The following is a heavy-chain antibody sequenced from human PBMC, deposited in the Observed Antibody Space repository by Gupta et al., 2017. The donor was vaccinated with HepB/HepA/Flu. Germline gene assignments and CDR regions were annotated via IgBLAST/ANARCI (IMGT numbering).Heavy chain of an antibody. CDR3: TKGESGGGYYSPFDH. J-gene: IGHJ4*02. V-gene: IGHV3-23*01. CDR1: GFTYSMCG. Sequence: VQLLESGGGLLQPGGSLRLSCGGSGFTYSMCGMSWFPQAPGKGLEWVSIISTDSGAKHYADSVKGRFTISRDNSRNTLYLQMNSLTAEDTAVYYCTKGESGGGYYSPFDHWGQGTLVTVSS. CDR2: ISTDSGAK. D-gene: IGHD3-22*01.